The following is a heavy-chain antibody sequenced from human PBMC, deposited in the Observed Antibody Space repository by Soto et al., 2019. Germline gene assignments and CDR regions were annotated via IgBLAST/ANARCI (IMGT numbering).Heavy chain of an antibody. D-gene: IGHD5-18*01. CDR1: GFTFSSYA. Sequence: RRLSCAASGFTFSSYAMSWVRQAPGKGLEWVSAISGSGGSTYYADSVKGRFTISRDNSKNTLYLQMNSLRAEDTAVYYCAKDGAMATWFDPWGQGTLVTVSS. V-gene: IGHV3-23*01. CDR3: AKDGAMATWFDP. CDR2: ISGSGGST. J-gene: IGHJ5*02.